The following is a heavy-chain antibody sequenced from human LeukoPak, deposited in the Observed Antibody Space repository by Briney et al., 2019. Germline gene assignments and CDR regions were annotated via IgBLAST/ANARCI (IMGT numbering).Heavy chain of an antibody. CDR3: AGGSIYCSGGSCYRYYFDY. CDR2: IIPIFGTA. V-gene: IGHV1-69*05. J-gene: IGHJ4*02. D-gene: IGHD2-15*01. CDR1: GGTFSSYA. Sequence: SVKVSCKASGGTFSSYAISWVRQAPGQGLEWMGGIIPIFGTANYAQKFQGRVTITTDDSTSTAYMELSSLRSADTAVYYCAGGSIYCSGGSCYRYYFDYWGQGTLVTVSS.